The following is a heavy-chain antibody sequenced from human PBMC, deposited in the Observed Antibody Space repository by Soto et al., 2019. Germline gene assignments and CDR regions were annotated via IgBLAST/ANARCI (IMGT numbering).Heavy chain of an antibody. CDR2: ISSSSSYI. V-gene: IGHV3-21*01. D-gene: IGHD3-10*01. Sequence: LRLSCAASGFTFSSYSIDWVRQAPGKGLEWVSCISSSSSYIYYADSVKGRFTISRDNAKNSLYLQMNSLRAEDTAVYYCARVRGVYWFDPWGQGTLVTVSS. CDR3: ARVRGVYWFDP. J-gene: IGHJ5*02. CDR1: GFTFSSYS.